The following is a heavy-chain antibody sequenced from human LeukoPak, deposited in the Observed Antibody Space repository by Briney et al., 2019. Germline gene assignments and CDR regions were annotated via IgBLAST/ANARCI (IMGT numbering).Heavy chain of an antibody. CDR3: AKDEDQYQLLPVSGMDV. J-gene: IGHJ6*02. Sequence: PGGSLRLSCAASGFTFSSYSMNWVRQAPGKGLEWVSYISSSSSTIYYADSVKGRFTISRDNAKNSLYLQMNSLRAEDTAVYYCAKDEDQYQLLPVSGMDVWGQGTTVTVSS. V-gene: IGHV3-48*04. CDR2: ISSSSSTI. D-gene: IGHD2-2*01. CDR1: GFTFSSYS.